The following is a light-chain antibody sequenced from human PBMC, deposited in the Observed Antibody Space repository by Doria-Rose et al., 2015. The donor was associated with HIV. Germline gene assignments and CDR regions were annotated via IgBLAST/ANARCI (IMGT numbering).Light chain of an antibody. CDR3: RQYFTTPRT. Sequence: SPDSLAVSMGERATINCKSSQSVLTRSNHKNYLAWYQQKAGQPPNLLIYWASTRESGVPDRFSGSGSGTDFTLTISSLQAEDVAVYYCRQYFTTPRTFGQGTKVEIK. CDR1: QSVLTRSNHKNY. J-gene: IGKJ1*01. CDR2: WAS. V-gene: IGKV4-1*01.